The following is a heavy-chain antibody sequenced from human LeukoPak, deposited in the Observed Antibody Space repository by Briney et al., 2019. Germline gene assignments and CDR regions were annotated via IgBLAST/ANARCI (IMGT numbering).Heavy chain of an antibody. CDR3: AKEGTDYGDYPYFFDY. CDR1: GFTFNKYW. Sequence: GGSLRLSCAASGFTFNKYWMNWVRQAPGKGLEWVANIKQDGSEKYYVDSVKGRFTISRDNAKNLLFLQMDSLSADDTGVYYCAKEGTDYGDYPYFFDYWGQGTLVTVSS. D-gene: IGHD4-17*01. J-gene: IGHJ4*02. V-gene: IGHV3-7*01. CDR2: IKQDGSEK.